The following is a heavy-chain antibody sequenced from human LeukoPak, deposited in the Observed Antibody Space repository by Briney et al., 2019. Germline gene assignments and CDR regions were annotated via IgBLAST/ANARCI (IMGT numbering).Heavy chain of an antibody. D-gene: IGHD3-9*01. J-gene: IGHJ4*02. CDR3: VRSHRTNYYILTGYYGPFDY. Sequence: GGSLRLSCAASGFTFSSYAMSWVRQAPGKGLVWVSRINSDGSSTSYADSVKGRFTISRDNAKNTLYLQMNSLRAEDTAVYYCVRSHRTNYYILTGYYGPFDYWGQGTLVTVSS. CDR2: INSDGSST. CDR1: GFTFSSYA. V-gene: IGHV3-74*01.